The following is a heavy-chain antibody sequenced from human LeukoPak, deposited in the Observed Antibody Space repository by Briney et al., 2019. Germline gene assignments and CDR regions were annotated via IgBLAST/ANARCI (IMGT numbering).Heavy chain of an antibody. D-gene: IGHD6-19*01. V-gene: IGHV4-4*02. Sequence: SETLSLTCAVSGGSISSSNWWSWVRQPPGKGLEWIGEIYHSGSSNYNPSLKSRVTISVDKSKNQFSLKLGSVTAADTAVYYCARKIAVAPYYFDYWGQGTLVTVSS. CDR2: IYHSGSS. J-gene: IGHJ4*02. CDR3: ARKIAVAPYYFDY. CDR1: GGSISSSNW.